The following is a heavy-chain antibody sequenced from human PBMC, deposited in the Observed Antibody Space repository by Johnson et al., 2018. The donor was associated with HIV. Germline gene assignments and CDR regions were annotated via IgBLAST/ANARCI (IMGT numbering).Heavy chain of an antibody. Sequence: VQLVESGGGLVQPGGSLRLSCAASGFTFSSYWMHWVRQAPGKGLVWVSRINSDGSSTSYADSVKGRFTISRDNAKNTLYPQMNSLRAEDTAVYYCARDAGGGRIVVDYDAFDIWGQGTMVTVSS. V-gene: IGHV3-74*01. CDR2: INSDGSST. J-gene: IGHJ3*02. CDR3: ARDAGGGRIVVDYDAFDI. D-gene: IGHD3-22*01. CDR1: GFTFSSYW.